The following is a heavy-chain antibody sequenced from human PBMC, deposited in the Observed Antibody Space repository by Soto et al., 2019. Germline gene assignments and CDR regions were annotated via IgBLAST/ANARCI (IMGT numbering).Heavy chain of an antibody. V-gene: IGHV3-9*01. CDR3: AKGSPYSSGWYYFDY. CDR1: GFTFDDYA. Sequence: EVQLVESGGGLVQPGRSLRLSCAASGFTFDDYAMHWVRQAPGKGLEWVSGISWNSGSIGYADSVKGRFTISRDNAKNSLYRQMNSLRAEDTALYYCAKGSPYSSGWYYFDYWGQGTLVTVSS. D-gene: IGHD6-19*01. J-gene: IGHJ4*02. CDR2: ISWNSGSI.